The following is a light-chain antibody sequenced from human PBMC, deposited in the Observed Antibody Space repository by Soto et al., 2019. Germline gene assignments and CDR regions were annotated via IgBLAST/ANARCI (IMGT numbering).Light chain of an antibody. CDR3: QQRSNWP. CDR2: AAS. J-gene: IGKJ1*01. CDR1: QGISSY. Sequence: IHLTQSPSSLAASVGDRVTITCRASQGISSYLAWYQQKPGKAPKLLIYAASTLQSGVPSRFSGSGSGTDFTLTISSLEPEDFAVYYCQQRSNWPFGQGTKVDI. V-gene: IGKV1-9*01.